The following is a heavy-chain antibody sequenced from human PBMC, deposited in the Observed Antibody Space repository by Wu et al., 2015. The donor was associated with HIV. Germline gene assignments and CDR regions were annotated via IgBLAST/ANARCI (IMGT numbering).Heavy chain of an antibody. Sequence: QVQLVQSGAEVKKPGASVKVSCKASGYTFTSYGISWVRQAPGQGLEWMGWISAYNGNTNYAQKLQGRVTMTTDTSTSTAYMELRSLRSDDTAVYYCARDSFPRAHCSGGSCGVYYYYYGMDVWGQGTTVTVSS. CDR1: GYTFTSYG. D-gene: IGHD2-15*01. V-gene: IGHV1-18*01. CDR3: ARDSFPRAHCSGGSCGVYYYYYGMDV. J-gene: IGHJ6*02. CDR2: ISAYNGNT.